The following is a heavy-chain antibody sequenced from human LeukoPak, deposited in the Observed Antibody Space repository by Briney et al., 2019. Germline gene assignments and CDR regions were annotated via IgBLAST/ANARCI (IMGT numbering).Heavy chain of an antibody. CDR1: GFTFSSYE. J-gene: IGHJ4*02. V-gene: IGHV3-48*03. D-gene: IGHD3-10*01. CDR2: ISSSGSRI. CDR3: ARIRSGTEGSGSFFDY. Sequence: QPGGSLRLSCAVSGFTFSSYEMNRVRQAPGKGLEWLSYISSSGSRIYYVDSVKGRFTISRDNAKNSLYLQMNSLRVEGTAVYYCARIRSGTEGSGSFFDYWGQGTLVTVSS.